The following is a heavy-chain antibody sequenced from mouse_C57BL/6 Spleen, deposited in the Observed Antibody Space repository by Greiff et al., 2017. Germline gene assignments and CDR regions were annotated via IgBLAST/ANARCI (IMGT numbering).Heavy chain of an antibody. CDR3: ARSGFLYGSSYDAMDY. J-gene: IGHJ4*01. D-gene: IGHD1-1*01. CDR1: GYTFTDYY. CDR2: IYPGSGNT. V-gene: IGHV1-76*01. Sequence: QVQLQQSGAELVRPGASVKLSCKASGYTFTDYYINWVKQRPGQGLEWIARIYPGSGNTYYNEKFKGKGTLTAEKSSSTAYMQLSSLTSEDSAVYFCARSGFLYGSSYDAMDYWGQGTSVTVSS.